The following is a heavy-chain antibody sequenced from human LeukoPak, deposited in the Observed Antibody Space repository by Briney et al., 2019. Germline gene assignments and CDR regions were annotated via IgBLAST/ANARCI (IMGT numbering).Heavy chain of an antibody. Sequence: SETLSLTCTVSGGSINSYFWTWIRQPAGKGLEWIGRIHTGGSTNYNPSLKSRVTMSVDTSKNQFSLKLSSVTAADTAVYYCASSPPGPSILLDYWGQGTLVTVSS. D-gene: IGHD6-6*01. V-gene: IGHV4-4*07. CDR2: IHTGGST. J-gene: IGHJ4*02. CDR3: ASSPPGPSILLDY. CDR1: GGSINSYF.